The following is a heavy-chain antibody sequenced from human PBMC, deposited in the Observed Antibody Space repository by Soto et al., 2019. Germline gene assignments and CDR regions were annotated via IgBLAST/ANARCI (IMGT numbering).Heavy chain of an antibody. CDR2: IIPIFGTA. V-gene: IGHV1-69*13. J-gene: IGHJ4*02. Sequence: SVKVSCKASGGTFSSYAISWVRQAPGQGLEWMGGIIPIFGTANYAQKFQGRVTITADESTSTAYMELSSLRSEDTAVYYCARTPLNASGYSYGPKFDYWGQGTLVT. CDR1: GGTFSSYA. D-gene: IGHD5-18*01. CDR3: ARTPLNASGYSYGPKFDY.